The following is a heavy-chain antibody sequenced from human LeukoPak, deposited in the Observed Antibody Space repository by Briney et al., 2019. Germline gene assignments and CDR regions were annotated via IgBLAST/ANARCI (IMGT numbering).Heavy chain of an antibody. CDR2: IIPILGTA. Sequence: ASVKVSCKASGGTFSSYAISWVRQAPGQGLEWMGRIIPILGTANYAQKFQGRVTITADKSTSTAYMELSSLRSEDTAVYYCASLNRGYSYGSFDYWGQGTLVTVSS. J-gene: IGHJ4*02. V-gene: IGHV1-69*04. D-gene: IGHD5-18*01. CDR1: GGTFSSYA. CDR3: ASLNRGYSYGSFDY.